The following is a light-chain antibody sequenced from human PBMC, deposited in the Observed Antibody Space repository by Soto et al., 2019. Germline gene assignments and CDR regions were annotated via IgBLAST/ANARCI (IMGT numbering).Light chain of an antibody. Sequence: QSVLTQPACVSGSRGQSITISCTGTSSDVGSYNLVSWYQQHPGKAPKLMIYEGSKRPSGVSNRFSGSKSGNTASLTISGLQAEDEADYYCCSYARSSTYVFGTGTKLTDL. V-gene: IGLV2-23*01. CDR1: SSDVGSYNL. CDR3: CSYARSSTYV. CDR2: EGS. J-gene: IGLJ1*01.